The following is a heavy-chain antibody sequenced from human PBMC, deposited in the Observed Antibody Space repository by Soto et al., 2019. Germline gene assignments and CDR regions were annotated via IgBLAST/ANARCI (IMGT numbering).Heavy chain of an antibody. CDR1: GYAFTTYG. CDR3: ARGGYGDY. CDR2: MSAHNGNT. Sequence: QVHLVQSGAEVKKPGASVKVSCKGSGYAFTTYGITWVRQAPGQGLEWMGWMSAHNGNTTYAQKLQGRVTVTRNTSTGAADMELRSLISDGAAVYYCARGGYGDYWGQGALVTASS. J-gene: IGHJ4*02. D-gene: IGHD1-1*01. V-gene: IGHV1-18*01.